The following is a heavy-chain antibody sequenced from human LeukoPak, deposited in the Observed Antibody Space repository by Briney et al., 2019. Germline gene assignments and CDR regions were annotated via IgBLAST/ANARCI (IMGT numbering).Heavy chain of an antibody. Sequence: GGSLRLSCEASGFTFSTYAMNWVRQAPGKGLEWVSTITYDSDYIYYTDSVKGRFTNSRDNANKSLYLQMNSLRADDTAVYYCARYGVSSSRSYIDYWGQGTLVTVPS. D-gene: IGHD2-2*01. CDR3: ARYGVSSSRSYIDY. J-gene: IGHJ4*02. CDR1: GFTFSTYA. V-gene: IGHV3-21*01. CDR2: ITYDSDYI.